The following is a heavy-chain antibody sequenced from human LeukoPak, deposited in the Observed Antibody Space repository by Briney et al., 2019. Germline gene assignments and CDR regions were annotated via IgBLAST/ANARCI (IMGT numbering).Heavy chain of an antibody. CDR2: IYYSGST. CDR1: GGSISSSSYY. J-gene: IGHJ6*02. Sequence: KPSETLSLTCTVSGGSISSSSYYWGWIRQRPGKGLEWIGSIYYSGSTYYNPSLKSRVTISVDTSKNQFSLKLSSVTAADTAVYYCARTMYSSSWYYYYGMDVWGQGTTVTVSS. V-gene: IGHV4-39*01. D-gene: IGHD6-13*01. CDR3: ARTMYSSSWYYYYGMDV.